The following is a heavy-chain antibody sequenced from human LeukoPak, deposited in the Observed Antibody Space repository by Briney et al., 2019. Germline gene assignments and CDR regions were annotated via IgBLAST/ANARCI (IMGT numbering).Heavy chain of an antibody. J-gene: IGHJ4*02. V-gene: IGHV1-2*04. Sequence: GASVKVSCKASGYTFTGYYMHWVRQAPGQGLEWMGWINPNSGGTNYAQKFQGWVTMTRDTSISTAYMELSRLRSDDTAVYYCAVTMVRGVIYYFDYWGQGTLVTVSS. CDR1: GYTFTGYY. D-gene: IGHD3-10*01. CDR3: AVTMVRGVIYYFDY. CDR2: INPNSGGT.